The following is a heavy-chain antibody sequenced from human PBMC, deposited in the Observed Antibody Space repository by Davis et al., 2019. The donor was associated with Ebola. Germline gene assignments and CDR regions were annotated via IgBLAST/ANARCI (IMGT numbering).Heavy chain of an antibody. CDR3: ARAYYYDSSGPQEYYFDY. CDR1: GFTFSSYS. V-gene: IGHV3-21*01. CDR2: ISSSSSYI. Sequence: GESLKISCAASGFTFSSYSMNWVRQAPGKGLEWVSSISSSSSYIYYADSVKGRFTISRDNAKNSLYLQMNSLRAEDTAVYYCARAYYYDSSGPQEYYFDYWGQGTLVTVSS. D-gene: IGHD3-22*01. J-gene: IGHJ4*02.